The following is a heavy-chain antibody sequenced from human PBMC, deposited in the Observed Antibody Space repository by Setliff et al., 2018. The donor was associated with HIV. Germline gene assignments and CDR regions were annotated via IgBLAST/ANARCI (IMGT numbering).Heavy chain of an antibody. V-gene: IGHV1-2*02. CDR3: ARTLPQYTNLFDY. D-gene: IGHD5-18*01. Sequence: ASVKVSCKASGYTFTNYYMHWVRQAPGQGLEWMGWINPNSGGTNYAQKFQGRVTMTRDTSISTAYMELSRLRSDDTAVYYCARTLPQYTNLFDYWGQGTLVTISS. CDR1: GYTFTNYY. J-gene: IGHJ4*02. CDR2: INPNSGGT.